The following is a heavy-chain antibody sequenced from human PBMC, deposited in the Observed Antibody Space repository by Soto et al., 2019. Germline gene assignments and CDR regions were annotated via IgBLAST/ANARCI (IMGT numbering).Heavy chain of an antibody. CDR3: ASLIIVDYYYYGMDV. V-gene: IGHV4-31*03. J-gene: IGHJ6*02. D-gene: IGHD2-15*01. Sequence: QVQLQESGPGLVKPSQTLSLTCTVSGGSISSGGYYWSWIRQHPGKGLEWIGYIYYSGSTYYNPSLKGRVTIAVDTSKNQLPLKLSSVTAADTGVYYCASLIIVDYYYYGMDVWGQGTTVTVSS. CDR2: IYYSGST. CDR1: GGSISSGGYY.